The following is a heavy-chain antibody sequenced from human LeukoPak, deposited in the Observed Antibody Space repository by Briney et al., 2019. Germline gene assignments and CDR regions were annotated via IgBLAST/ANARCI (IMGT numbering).Heavy chain of an antibody. CDR2: IRQDGGET. CDR3: ARDGSDAFDI. CDR1: ESSFSDFW. J-gene: IGHJ3*02. Sequence: GGSLRLSCTDSESSFSDFWMTWVRQAPGKGLEWVANIRQDGGETYYVDSVKGRFTISRDNAKNSLYLQMNSLRAEDTALYYCARDGSDAFDIWGQGTMVTVSS. V-gene: IGHV3-7*03.